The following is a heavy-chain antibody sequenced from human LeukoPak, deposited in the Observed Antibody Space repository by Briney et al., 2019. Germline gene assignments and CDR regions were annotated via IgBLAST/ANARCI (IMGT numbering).Heavy chain of an antibody. V-gene: IGHV4-61*01. Sequence: SETLSLTCTVSGGSVSSGSYYWSWIRQPPGKGLEWIGYIYYSGSTNYNPSLKSRVTISVDKSKNQFSLKLSSVTAADTAVYYCARDRYYYYYGMDVRGQGTTVTVSS. CDR3: ARDRYYYYYGMDV. J-gene: IGHJ6*02. CDR2: IYYSGST. CDR1: GGSVSSGSYY.